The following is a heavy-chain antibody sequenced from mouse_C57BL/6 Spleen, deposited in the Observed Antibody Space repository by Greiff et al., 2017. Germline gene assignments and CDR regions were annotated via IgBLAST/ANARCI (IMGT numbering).Heavy chain of an antibody. CDR2: INPYNGGT. Sequence: VQLQQSGPVLVKPGASVKMSCKASGYTFTDYYMNWVKQSHGKSLEWIGVINPYNGGTSYNQKFKGKATLTVDKSSSTAYMELNSLKSEDSAVYYCARAGSSFFLDYWGQGTTLTVSS. CDR3: ARAGSSFFLDY. D-gene: IGHD1-1*01. CDR1: GYTFTDYY. V-gene: IGHV1-19*01. J-gene: IGHJ2*01.